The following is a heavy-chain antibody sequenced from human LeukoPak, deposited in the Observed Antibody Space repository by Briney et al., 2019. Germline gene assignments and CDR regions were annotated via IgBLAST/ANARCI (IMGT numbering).Heavy chain of an antibody. CDR1: GGSISSYC. CDR2: IYYSGST. Sequence: SETLSLTCTVSGGSISSYCWSWIRHPPGKGLEWIGYIYYSGSTNYNPSLKSRVPISVDTSKNQFSLKLSSVTAADTAVYYCARVGSGWYVFDYWGQGTLVTVSS. D-gene: IGHD6-19*01. V-gene: IGHV4-59*01. J-gene: IGHJ4*02. CDR3: ARVGSGWYVFDY.